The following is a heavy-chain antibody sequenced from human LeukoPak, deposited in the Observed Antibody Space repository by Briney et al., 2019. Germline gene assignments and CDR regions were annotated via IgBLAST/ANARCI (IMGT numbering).Heavy chain of an antibody. CDR2: IYPSGST. J-gene: IGHJ4*02. Sequence: SETLSLTCTVSGGSISSYYWTWIRQPAGKGLEWVGRIYPSGSTNYNPSLKSRVTMSVDTSKNQFSLKLNSVTAADTAAYYCARENSGSYRQFDYWGQGTLVTVSS. D-gene: IGHD1-26*01. CDR1: GGSISSYY. CDR3: ARENSGSYRQFDY. V-gene: IGHV4-4*07.